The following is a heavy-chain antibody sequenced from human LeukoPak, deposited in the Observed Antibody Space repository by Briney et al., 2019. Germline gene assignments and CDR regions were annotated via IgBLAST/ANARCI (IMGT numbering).Heavy chain of an antibody. CDR2: LYYNGAT. CDR3: ARQISPYGMDV. Sequence: SSETPSLTCAVYGGSFSGYYWHWIRQPPGKGLEWIGYLYYNGATNYNPSLRSRVTMSVDTSRRQFSLKLTSVTVTDTAVYYCARQISPYGMDVWGQGTTVIVSS. J-gene: IGHJ6*02. V-gene: IGHV4-59*08. CDR1: GGSFSGYY.